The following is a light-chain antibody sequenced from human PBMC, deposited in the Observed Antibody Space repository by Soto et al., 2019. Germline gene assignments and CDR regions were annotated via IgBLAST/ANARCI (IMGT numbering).Light chain of an antibody. CDR2: GQS. V-gene: IGLV1-44*01. J-gene: IGLJ2*01. CDR1: SSNIGSYA. CDR3: AVWDDSLGGRA. Sequence: QSVLTQPPSASGTPGQRVIISCSGSSSNIGSYAVTWYRQLPGTAPKLLIYGQSQRPSGVPDRFSGSKSGTSDSLAISGLQSEDEADYYCAVWDDSLGGRAFGGGTKLTVL.